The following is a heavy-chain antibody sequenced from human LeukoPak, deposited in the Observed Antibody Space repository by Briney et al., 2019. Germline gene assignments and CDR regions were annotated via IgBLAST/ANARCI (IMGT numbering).Heavy chain of an antibody. J-gene: IGHJ5*02. Sequence: PGGSLRLSCAVSGFRVSDYYMSWVRQAPGKGLEWVSLIRVSGEAFYADFARGRFAISRDESENTLYLQMNSLRVEDTAVYFCARDRAANQDWVEFDPWGQGTPVIVSS. CDR1: GFRVSDYY. D-gene: IGHD3/OR15-3a*01. CDR2: IRVSGEA. V-gene: IGHV3-66*03. CDR3: ARDRAANQDWVEFDP.